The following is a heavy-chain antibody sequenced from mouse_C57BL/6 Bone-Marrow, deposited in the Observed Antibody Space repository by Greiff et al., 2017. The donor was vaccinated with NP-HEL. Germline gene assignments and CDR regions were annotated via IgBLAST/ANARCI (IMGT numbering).Heavy chain of an antibody. Sequence: EVKLVESGGDLVKPGGSLKLSCAASGFTFSSYGMSWVRQTPDKRLEWVATISSGGSYTYYPDSVKGRITISRDNAKNTLYLKMSSLKSEDTAMYCCARRDDYDPFAYWGQGTLVTVSA. CDR1: GFTFSSYG. D-gene: IGHD2-4*01. J-gene: IGHJ3*01. CDR3: ARRDDYDPFAY. V-gene: IGHV5-6*02. CDR2: ISSGGSYT.